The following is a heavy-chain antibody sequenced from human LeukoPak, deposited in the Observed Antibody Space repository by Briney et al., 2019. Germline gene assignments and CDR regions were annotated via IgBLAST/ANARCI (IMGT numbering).Heavy chain of an antibody. J-gene: IGHJ4*02. D-gene: IGHD3-3*01. CDR2: IYSGGST. CDR1: GFTVSSNY. Sequence: GGSLRLSCAASGFTVSSNYMSWVRQAPGKGLEWVSVIYSGGSTYYADSVKGRFTISRDNSKNTLYLQMNSLRAEDTAVYYCARGARITIFGVVTYYFDYWGQGTLVTVSS. V-gene: IGHV3-66*01. CDR3: ARGARITIFGVVTYYFDY.